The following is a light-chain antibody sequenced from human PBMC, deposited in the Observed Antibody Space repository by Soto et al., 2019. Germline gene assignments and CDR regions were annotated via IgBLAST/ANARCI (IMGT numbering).Light chain of an antibody. CDR2: KDS. CDR3: QSADSSGTYPVV. V-gene: IGLV3-25*03. Sequence: SYELTQPPSVSVSPGQTARITCSGDALAKQYACWYQQKPGQAPVLVIYKDSERPSGIPERFSGSSSGTTVTLTISGVQAEDEADYYCQSADSSGTYPVVFGGGTKLTVL. CDR1: ALAKQY. J-gene: IGLJ2*01.